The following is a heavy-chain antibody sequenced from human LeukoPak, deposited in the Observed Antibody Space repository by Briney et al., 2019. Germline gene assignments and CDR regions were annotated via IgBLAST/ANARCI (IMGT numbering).Heavy chain of an antibody. Sequence: GESLKTSCKGSGYSFTSYWISWVRQMPGKGLEWMGRIDPSDSYTNYSPSFQGHVTISADKSISTAYLQWSSLKASDTAMYYCARLRLDSYHYYGMDVWGKGTTVTVSS. CDR1: GYSFTSYW. J-gene: IGHJ6*04. V-gene: IGHV5-10-1*01. D-gene: IGHD2-2*03. CDR3: ARLRLDSYHYYGMDV. CDR2: IDPSDSYT.